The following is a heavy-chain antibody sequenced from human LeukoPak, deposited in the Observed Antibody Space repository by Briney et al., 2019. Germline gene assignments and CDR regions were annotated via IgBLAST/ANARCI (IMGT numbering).Heavy chain of an antibody. D-gene: IGHD2-15*01. CDR3: ARDGGYCSGGSCYRYFDY. CDR1: GFTFDDYG. V-gene: IGHV3-20*04. J-gene: IGHJ4*02. CDR2: INWNGGST. Sequence: PGGSLRLSCAASGFTFDDYGMSWVRQAPGKGLEWVSGINWNGGSTGYADSVKGRFTIYRDNAKTSLYLQMNSLRAEDTALYYCARDGGYCSGGSCYRYFDYWGQGTLVTVSS.